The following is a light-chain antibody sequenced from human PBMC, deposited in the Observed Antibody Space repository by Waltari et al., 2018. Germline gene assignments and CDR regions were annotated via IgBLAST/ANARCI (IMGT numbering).Light chain of an antibody. Sequence: EIVLTQSPGTLSLSPGERATLSCRASQSVSSISLTWYQQKPGQAPRLLIYGASSRATGIPDRFSGSGSGTDFALTISRLEPEDFAVYYCQQYYGIVLTFGGGTKVEI. CDR2: GAS. V-gene: IGKV3-20*01. CDR1: QSVSSIS. J-gene: IGKJ4*01. CDR3: QQYYGIVLT.